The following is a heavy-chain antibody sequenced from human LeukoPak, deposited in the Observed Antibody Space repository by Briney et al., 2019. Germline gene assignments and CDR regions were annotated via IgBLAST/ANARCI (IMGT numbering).Heavy chain of an antibody. J-gene: IGHJ5*02. CDR2: INWNGGST. D-gene: IGHD2-2*01. Sequence: GGSLRLSCAASGFTFDDYGMSRVRQAPGEGLEWVSGINWNGGSTGYADSVKGRFTISRDNAKNSLYLQMNSLRAEDTALYYCASRGAYCSSTSCPNWFDPWGQGTLVTVSS. CDR3: ASRGAYCSSTSCPNWFDP. V-gene: IGHV3-20*04. CDR1: GFTFDDYG.